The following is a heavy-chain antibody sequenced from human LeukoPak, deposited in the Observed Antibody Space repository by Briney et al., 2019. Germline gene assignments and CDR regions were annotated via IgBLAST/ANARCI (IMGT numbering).Heavy chain of an antibody. CDR1: GGSISSYY. J-gene: IGHJ6*02. CDR3: ASQQWRPNYYGMDV. Sequence: SETLSLTCTVSGGSISSYYWSWIRQPPGKGLEWIGYIYYSGSTNYNPSLKSRVTIPVDTSKNQFSLKLSSVTAADTAVYYCASQQWRPNYYGMDVWGQGTTVTVSS. CDR2: IYYSGST. D-gene: IGHD6-19*01. V-gene: IGHV4-59*08.